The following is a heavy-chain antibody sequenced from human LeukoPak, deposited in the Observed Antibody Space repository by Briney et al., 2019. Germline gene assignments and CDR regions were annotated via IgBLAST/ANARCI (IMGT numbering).Heavy chain of an antibody. J-gene: IGHJ4*02. Sequence: ASVKVSCKASGYTFTGYYLHWVRQAPGQGLEWMGWINPTSGGTNYAQKFQDRVTMTTDTSTSTVYMELRSLRSDDTAVYYCARGSPPRRNYDSRGYYSYYFDYWGQGTLVTVSS. D-gene: IGHD3-22*01. CDR2: INPTSGGT. V-gene: IGHV1-2*02. CDR3: ARGSPPRRNYDSRGYYSYYFDY. CDR1: GYTFTGYY.